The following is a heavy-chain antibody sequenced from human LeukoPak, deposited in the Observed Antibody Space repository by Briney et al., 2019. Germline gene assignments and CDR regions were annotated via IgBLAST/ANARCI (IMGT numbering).Heavy chain of an antibody. CDR3: ARVLGFYSSSWYLGAPDTFSRWFDS. V-gene: IGHV1-69*13. D-gene: IGHD6-13*01. J-gene: IGHJ5*01. Sequence: SVKVSCTASGGTFSSYAISWVRQAPGQGLEWMGGIIPIFGTANYAQKFQGRVTITADESTSTAYMELSSLRSEDTAVYYCARVLGFYSSSWYLGAPDTFSRWFDSWGQGTLVTVSS. CDR1: GGTFSSYA. CDR2: IIPIFGTA.